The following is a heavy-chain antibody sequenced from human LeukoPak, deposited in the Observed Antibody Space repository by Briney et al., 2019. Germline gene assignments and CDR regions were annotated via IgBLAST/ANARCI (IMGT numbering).Heavy chain of an antibody. CDR1: GYSISSGYY. D-gene: IGHD3-3*02. Sequence: SETLSLTCAVSGYSISSGYYWGWIRQPPGKGLEWIGSIYHSGSTYYNPSLKSRVTISVDTSKNQFSLKLSSVTAADTAVYYCARVPSFFGVVTNDYWGQGTLVTVSS. CDR2: IYHSGST. CDR3: ARVPSFFGVVTNDY. V-gene: IGHV4-38-2*01. J-gene: IGHJ4*02.